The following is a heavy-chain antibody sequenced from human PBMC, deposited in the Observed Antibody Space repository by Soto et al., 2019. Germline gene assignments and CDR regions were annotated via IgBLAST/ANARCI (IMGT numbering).Heavy chain of an antibody. V-gene: IGHV3-30-3*01. CDR3: ARGHSYGYDH. J-gene: IGHJ5*02. Sequence: LRLSCAASGFSFSSYAMHWVRQAPGKGLEWVAVISYDGSNKYYADSVKGRFTISRDNSKNTLHLQMNSLRAEDRAVYYCARGHSYGYDHWGQGTLVTVSS. D-gene: IGHD5-18*01. CDR1: GFSFSSYA. CDR2: ISYDGSNK.